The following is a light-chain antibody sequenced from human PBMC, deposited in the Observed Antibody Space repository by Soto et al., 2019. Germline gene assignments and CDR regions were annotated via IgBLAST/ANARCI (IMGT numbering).Light chain of an antibody. CDR1: SSDVGGSNY. V-gene: IGLV2-8*01. CDR3: SSFAAIKNPLV. J-gene: IGLJ2*01. CDR2: EVN. Sequence: QSALTQPPSASGSPGQSVAISCTGTSSDVGGSNYVSWYQRHPGKAPKLMIFEVNKRPSGVPNRFSGSKSGNTASLTVSGLQAEDEADYYCSSFAAIKNPLVFGGGTKLTVL.